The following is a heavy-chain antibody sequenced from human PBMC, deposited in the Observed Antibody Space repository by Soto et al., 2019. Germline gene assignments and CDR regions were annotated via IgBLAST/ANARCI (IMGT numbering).Heavy chain of an antibody. CDR1: GYSISSGYY. Sequence: SETLSLTCTVSGYSISSGYYWGWIRQPPGKGLEWIGSIYHSGSTYYNPSLKSRVTISVDTSKNQFSLKLSSVTAADTAVYYCARAAGGGYCSGGSCYSRAFDIWGQGTMVTVSS. CDR2: IYHSGST. V-gene: IGHV4-38-2*02. D-gene: IGHD2-15*01. CDR3: ARAAGGGYCSGGSCYSRAFDI. J-gene: IGHJ3*02.